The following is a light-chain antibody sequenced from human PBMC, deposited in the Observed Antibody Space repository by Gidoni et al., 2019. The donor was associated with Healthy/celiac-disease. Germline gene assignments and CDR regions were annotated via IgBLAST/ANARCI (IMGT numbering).Light chain of an antibody. CDR1: QSVSSY. J-gene: IGKJ2*01. Sequence: EIVLTQSPATLSLSPGERATLSCRASQSVSSYLAWYQQKPGQAPRLLIYDASNRATGSPARFRGSGSGTDFTLTISSLEPEDFAVYYCQQRRNWPPYTFGQGTKLEIK. CDR2: DAS. CDR3: QQRRNWPPYT. V-gene: IGKV3-11*01.